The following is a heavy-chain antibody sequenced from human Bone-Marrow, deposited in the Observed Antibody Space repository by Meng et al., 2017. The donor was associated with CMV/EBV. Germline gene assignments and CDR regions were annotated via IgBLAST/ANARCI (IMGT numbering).Heavy chain of an antibody. J-gene: IGHJ4*02. D-gene: IGHD6-19*01. V-gene: IGHV3-30*04. CDR2: ISYDGSNK. CDR1: GFTFSSYA. Sequence: GGSLRLSCAASGFTFSSYAMHWVRQAPGKRLEWVAVISYDGSNKYYADSVKGRFTISRDNSKNTLYLQMNSLRAEDTAVYYCASGTDISAIAVAGTFDYWGQGTLVTVSS. CDR3: ASGTDISAIAVAGTFDY.